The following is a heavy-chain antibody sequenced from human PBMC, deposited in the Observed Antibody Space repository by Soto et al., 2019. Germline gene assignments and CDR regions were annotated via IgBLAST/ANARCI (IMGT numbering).Heavy chain of an antibody. D-gene: IGHD2-15*01. CDR1: GASLNRYY. J-gene: IGHJ4*02. CDR3: AILTNSLPSSRTHY. CDR2: VWHSGST. V-gene: IGHV4-59*03. Sequence: PSETLSLTCTVSGASLNRYYWSWIRQPPGKGLEWIGYVWHSGSTTYNPSLKSRVTISVDTSKNQFSLKLSSVTTADTAVYYCAILTNSLPSSRTHYWCQSTLVT.